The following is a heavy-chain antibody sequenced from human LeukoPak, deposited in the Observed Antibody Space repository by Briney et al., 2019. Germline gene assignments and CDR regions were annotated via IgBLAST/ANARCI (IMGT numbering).Heavy chain of an antibody. Sequence: PGGSLRLSCAASGFTFSRYAMQWVRQAPRHGLHPVSAISSNGGSTYYANAVKGRFTISRDNSKNTLYLQMGRLRAEDLAVYYCARDFGLTGKVDYWGQGTLVTVSS. CDR1: GFTFSRYA. CDR3: ARDFGLTGKVDY. D-gene: IGHD1-20*01. CDR2: ISSNGGST. J-gene: IGHJ4*02. V-gene: IGHV3-64*01.